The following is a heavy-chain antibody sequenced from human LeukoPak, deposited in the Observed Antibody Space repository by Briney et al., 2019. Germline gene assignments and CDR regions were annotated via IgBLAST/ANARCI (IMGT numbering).Heavy chain of an antibody. Sequence: PSETLSLTCTVSGYSISSGYYWGWIRQPPGKGLEWIGSIYHSGSTYYNPSLKSRVTISVDTSKNQLSLKLSSVTAADTAVYYCARASSGWYDYWGQGTLVTVSS. CDR2: IYHSGST. J-gene: IGHJ4*02. D-gene: IGHD6-19*01. CDR3: ARASSGWYDY. CDR1: GYSISSGYY. V-gene: IGHV4-38-2*02.